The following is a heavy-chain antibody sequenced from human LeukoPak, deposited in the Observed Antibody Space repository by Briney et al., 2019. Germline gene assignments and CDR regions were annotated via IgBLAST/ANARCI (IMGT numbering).Heavy chain of an antibody. Sequence: PSETLSLTCTVSGGSTTNSFWSWIRQPAGKGLEWLGRIYSRGRTNYNPSLKSRVTLSLDTSKNQISLKLTSVTAADTAVYYCARAPAGCGGTCAFDYWGQGALVTVSS. CDR3: ARAPAGCGGTCAFDY. D-gene: IGHD2-15*01. CDR1: GGSTTNSF. V-gene: IGHV4-4*07. J-gene: IGHJ4*02. CDR2: IYSRGRT.